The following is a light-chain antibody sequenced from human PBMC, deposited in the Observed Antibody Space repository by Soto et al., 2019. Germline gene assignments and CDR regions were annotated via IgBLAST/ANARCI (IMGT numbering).Light chain of an antibody. J-gene: IGKJ2*01. V-gene: IGKV4-1*01. CDR2: WAS. CDR1: QSILDNLNNRNS. CDR3: QQYYSIPPT. Sequence: DIVMTQSPDSLAVSLGERATINCKSNQSILDNLNNRNSLVWYQQRPGQPPKLLIYWASARESGVPDRFSGSGSVTDFTLTISSLQAEDVAVYYCQQYYSIPPTFGQGTKLEIK.